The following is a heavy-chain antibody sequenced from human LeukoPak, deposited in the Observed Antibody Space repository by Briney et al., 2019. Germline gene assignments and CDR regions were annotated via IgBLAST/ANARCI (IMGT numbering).Heavy chain of an antibody. Sequence: SVKVSCKASGGTFSSYAISWVRQAPGQGLEWMGGIIPIFGTANYAQKFQGRVTITADESTSTAYMELSSLRSEDTAVYYCASRQVRSSTSFYYYYGMDVWGQGTTVTVSS. CDR2: IIPIFGTA. V-gene: IGHV1-69*13. CDR3: ASRQVRSSTSFYYYYGMDV. D-gene: IGHD2-2*01. CDR1: GGTFSSYA. J-gene: IGHJ6*02.